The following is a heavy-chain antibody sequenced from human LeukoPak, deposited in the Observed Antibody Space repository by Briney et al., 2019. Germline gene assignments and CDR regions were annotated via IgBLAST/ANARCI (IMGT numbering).Heavy chain of an antibody. Sequence: SETLSLTCTVSGGSIGNYYWSWIRQPPGEGLEWIGFSYYGGATKYSPSLQSRVTISLDPSRSRFSLKLTSVTAADTAVYYCARVHRAIAAAGDEGFDYWGQGTLVTVSS. CDR1: GGSIGNYY. J-gene: IGHJ4*02. CDR3: ARVHRAIAAAGDEGFDY. D-gene: IGHD6-13*01. V-gene: IGHV4-59*01. CDR2: SYYGGAT.